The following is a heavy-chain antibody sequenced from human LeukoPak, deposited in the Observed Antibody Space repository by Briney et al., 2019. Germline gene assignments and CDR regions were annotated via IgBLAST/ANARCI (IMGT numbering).Heavy chain of an antibody. Sequence: PGGSLRLSCAASGFTFSSYAMSWVRQAPGKGLEWVSAISGSGGSTYYADSVKGRFTISRDNSKNTLYLQMNSLRAEATAVYYCAKAYSYGYRAFDYWGQGTLVTVSS. CDR1: GFTFSSYA. V-gene: IGHV3-23*01. J-gene: IGHJ4*02. CDR2: ISGSGGST. D-gene: IGHD5-18*01. CDR3: AKAYSYGYRAFDY.